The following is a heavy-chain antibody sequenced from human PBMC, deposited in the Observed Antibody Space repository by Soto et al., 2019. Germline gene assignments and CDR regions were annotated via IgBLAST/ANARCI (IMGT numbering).Heavy chain of an antibody. Sequence: EASVKVSCKASGYTFTSYGISWVRQAPGQGLEWMGMINPSVGIANYAQKFQGRVTMTTDKSTSTVYMELSSLRSEDTAVYYCARGLLSTVTTSWLNWFDPWGQGTLVTVSS. CDR3: ARGLLSTVTTSWLNWFDP. CDR2: INPSVGIA. J-gene: IGHJ5*02. V-gene: IGHV1-69*04. CDR1: GYTFTSYG. D-gene: IGHD4-17*01.